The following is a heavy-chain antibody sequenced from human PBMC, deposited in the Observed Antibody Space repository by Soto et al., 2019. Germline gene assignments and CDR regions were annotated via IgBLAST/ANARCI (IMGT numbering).Heavy chain of an antibody. J-gene: IGHJ2*01. V-gene: IGHV3-30*03. CDR1: GVTFKDYS. CDR2: ISYDGKQT. D-gene: IGHD3-16*01. CDR3: ARDGWGSNWYFDL. Sequence: GGSLRLSCGAPGVTFKDYSMHWVRQAPGKGLEWVAVISYDGKQTYYADSVKGRFTISKDKSKRTLFLQMNSLRVDDTAVYYCARDGWGSNWYFDLWGRGTLVTVSS.